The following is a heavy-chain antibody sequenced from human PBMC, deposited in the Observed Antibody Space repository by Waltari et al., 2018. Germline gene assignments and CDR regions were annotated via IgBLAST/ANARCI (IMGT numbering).Heavy chain of an antibody. J-gene: IGHJ3*01. V-gene: IGHV1-69*19. Sequence: QVQLVQSGAEVKKSGSSVKVSCMASGVTFSSYSISWVRQAPGQGLEWMGGIIPIFGTANYAQKFQGRVTISADESANTVYMQLSSLRFEDTAVYYCARNLRGRDGYNSYAFDLWGHGTLVSVSS. CDR1: GVTFSSYS. D-gene: IGHD5-12*01. CDR2: IIPIFGTA. CDR3: ARNLRGRDGYNSYAFDL.